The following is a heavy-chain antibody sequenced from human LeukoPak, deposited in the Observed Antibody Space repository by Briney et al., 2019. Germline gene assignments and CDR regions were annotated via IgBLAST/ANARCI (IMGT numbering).Heavy chain of an antibody. V-gene: IGHV3-23*01. CDR2: ISGSGGST. J-gene: IGHJ4*02. Sequence: PGGSLRLSCTASGFTFSSYAMSWVRQAPGKGLEWVSAISGSGGSTYYADSVKGRFTISRDNSKNTLYLQMNSLRAEDTAVYYCAKKPSGSSYYFDYWGQGTLVTVSS. D-gene: IGHD6-6*01. CDR3: AKKPSGSSYYFDY. CDR1: GFTFSSYA.